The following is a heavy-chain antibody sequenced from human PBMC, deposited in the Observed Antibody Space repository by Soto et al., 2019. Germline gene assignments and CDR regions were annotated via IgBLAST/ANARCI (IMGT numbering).Heavy chain of an antibody. V-gene: IGHV4-59*01. CDR2: ISSSGTV. J-gene: IGHJ6*02. CDR1: GGSIRDYF. D-gene: IGHD1-7*01. Sequence: PSETMSLTCSVSGGSIRDYFWTWIRQSPGRGLEWIGYISSSGTVKYNSSLKSRVTISLDRSRNKFSLKLSSVTVADTAVYFCARDRKLELPGNYYYYGMDVWGQGTTVTVSS. CDR3: ARDRKLELPGNYYYYGMDV.